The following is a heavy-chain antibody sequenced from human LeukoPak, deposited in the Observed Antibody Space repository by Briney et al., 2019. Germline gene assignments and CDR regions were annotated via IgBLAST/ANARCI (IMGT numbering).Heavy chain of an antibody. V-gene: IGHV4-4*07. Sequence: SETLSLTCTVSGGSISNYYWSWIRQPAGKGLEFIGRIYSSGSTNYNPSLKSRVTMSVDTSKNQFSLRLSSVTAADSAMYYCARGGYTIFDYWGQGTLDTVSS. CDR2: IYSSGST. CDR3: ARGGYTIFDY. D-gene: IGHD1-1*01. CDR1: GGSISNYY. J-gene: IGHJ4*02.